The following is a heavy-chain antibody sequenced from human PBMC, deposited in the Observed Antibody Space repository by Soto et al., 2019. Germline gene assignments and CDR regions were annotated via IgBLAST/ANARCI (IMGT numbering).Heavy chain of an antibody. CDR1: GGSISSGGYF. CDR3: ARGLVIRPYYYHGMDV. J-gene: IGHJ6*02. V-gene: IGHV4-30-4*01. D-gene: IGHD3-9*01. CDR2: ISSIGST. Sequence: SETLSLTGTVAGGSISSGGYFSSWIRQSPGKCLEWIGYISSIGSTYYNPSLKSRVSVSRDTSKNQFSLKLSSVTTTDTAVYYCARGLVIRPYYYHGMDVWGQGTTVTVS.